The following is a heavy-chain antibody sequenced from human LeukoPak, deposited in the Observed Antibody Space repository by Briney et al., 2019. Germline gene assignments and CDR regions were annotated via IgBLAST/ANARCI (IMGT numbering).Heavy chain of an antibody. CDR2: IYYSGST. Sequence: SETLSLTCTVSGGSITSSGHYWGWVRQPPGKGLEWIGSIYYSGSTYYTPSLKSRVTISVDTSRNQFSLKLSSVSAADTAVYYCARLISLRYYDYWGQGTLVTVSS. CDR1: GGSITSSGHY. D-gene: IGHD3-9*01. CDR3: ARLISLRYYDY. V-gene: IGHV4-39*01. J-gene: IGHJ4*02.